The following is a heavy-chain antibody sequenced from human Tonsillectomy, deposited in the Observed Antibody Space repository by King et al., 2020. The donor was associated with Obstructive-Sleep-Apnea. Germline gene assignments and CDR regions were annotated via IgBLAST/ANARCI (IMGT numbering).Heavy chain of an antibody. Sequence: QLVQSGAEVKKPGASVKVSCKASGYTFTSYYMHWVRQAPGQGLEWMGIINPSGGSTSYAQKFQGRVTMTRDTSTNTAYMELSSLRSEDTAVYYCARGGGYYDSYDYRLLVYWGQGTLVTVSS. J-gene: IGHJ4*02. CDR2: INPSGGST. D-gene: IGHD3-22*01. V-gene: IGHV1-46*01. CDR1: GYTFTSYY. CDR3: ARGGGYYDSYDYRLLVY.